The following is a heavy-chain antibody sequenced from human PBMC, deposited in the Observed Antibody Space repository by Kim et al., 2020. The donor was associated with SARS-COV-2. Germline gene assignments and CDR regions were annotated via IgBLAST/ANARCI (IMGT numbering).Heavy chain of an antibody. Sequence: SETLSLTCTVSGGSISSYYWSWIRQPPGKGLEWIGYIYYSGSTNYNPSLKSRVTISVDTSKNQFSLKLSSVTAADTAVYYCARATMVRGHIGFDPWGQGTLVTVSS. V-gene: IGHV4-59*01. D-gene: IGHD3-10*01. CDR2: IYYSGST. J-gene: IGHJ5*02. CDR1: GGSISSYY. CDR3: ARATMVRGHIGFDP.